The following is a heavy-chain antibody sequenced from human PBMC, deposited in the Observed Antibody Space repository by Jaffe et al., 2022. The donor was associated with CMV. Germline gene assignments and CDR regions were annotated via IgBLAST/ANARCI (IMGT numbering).Heavy chain of an antibody. Sequence: EVQLVESGGGLVQPGGSLRLSCAASGFTFSSYEMNWVRQAPGKGLEWVSYISSSGSTIYYADSVKGRFTISRDNAKNSLYLQMNSLRAEDTAVYYCARGGEIVVVVAAHYYFDYWGQGTLVTVSS. CDR2: ISSSGSTI. V-gene: IGHV3-48*03. CDR1: GFTFSSYE. D-gene: IGHD2-15*01. J-gene: IGHJ4*02. CDR3: ARGGEIVVVVAAHYYFDY.